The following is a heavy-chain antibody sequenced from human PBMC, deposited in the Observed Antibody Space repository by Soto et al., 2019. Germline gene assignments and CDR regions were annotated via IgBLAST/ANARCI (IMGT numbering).Heavy chain of an antibody. CDR3: ARQRRGRDGYNYAFDI. J-gene: IGHJ3*02. V-gene: IGHV3-23*01. Sequence: GGSLRLSCAASGFTFSSYAMSWVRQAPGKGLEWVSAISGSGGSTYYADSVKGRFTISRDNSKNTLYLQMNSLRAEDTAVYYCARQRRGRDGYNYAFDIWGQGTMVTVS. D-gene: IGHD5-12*01. CDR2: ISGSGGST. CDR1: GFTFSSYA.